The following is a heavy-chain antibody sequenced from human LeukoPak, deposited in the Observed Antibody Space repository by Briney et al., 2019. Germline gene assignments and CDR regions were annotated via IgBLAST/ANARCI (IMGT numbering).Heavy chain of an antibody. CDR2: ISGSGGST. Sequence: GGSLRLSCAASGFTFSSYAMSWVRQAPGKGLEWVSAISGSGGSTYYADSVKGRFTNSRDNSKNTLYLQMNSLRAEDTAVYYCAKDRTAMVIRGYFDYWGQGTLVTVSS. V-gene: IGHV3-23*01. J-gene: IGHJ4*02. D-gene: IGHD5-18*01. CDR1: GFTFSSYA. CDR3: AKDRTAMVIRGYFDY.